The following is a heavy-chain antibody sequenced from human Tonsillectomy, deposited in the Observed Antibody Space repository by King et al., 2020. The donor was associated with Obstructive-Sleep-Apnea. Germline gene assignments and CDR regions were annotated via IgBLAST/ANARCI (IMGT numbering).Heavy chain of an antibody. D-gene: IGHD5-18*01. CDR2: IYYSGST. Sequence: QLQESGPGLVKPSETLSLTCTVSGGSISSNSYWGWIRQPPGKGLEWIGHIYYSGSTYYNPSLKSRVTISVDTSKNQFSLELNSVTAADTAVYYCARADRDIAMGLFDYWGQGTLVTVSP. V-gene: IGHV4-39*07. CDR1: GGSISSNSY. J-gene: IGHJ4*02. CDR3: ARADRDIAMGLFDY.